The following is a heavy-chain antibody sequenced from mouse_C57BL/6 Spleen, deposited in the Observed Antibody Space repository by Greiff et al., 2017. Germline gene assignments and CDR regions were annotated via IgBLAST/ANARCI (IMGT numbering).Heavy chain of an antibody. CDR3: ARSYYSNYVGDYYAMDY. D-gene: IGHD2-5*01. CDR2: IYPGSGST. J-gene: IGHJ4*01. Sequence: QVQLQQPGAELVKPGASVTMSCKASGYTFTSYWITWVKQRPGHGLEWLGDIYPGSGSTNYNEKFKSKATLTVDTSSSTAYMQLSSLTSEDSAVYYCARSYYSNYVGDYYAMDYWGQGTSVTVSS. V-gene: IGHV1-55*01. CDR1: GYTFTSYW.